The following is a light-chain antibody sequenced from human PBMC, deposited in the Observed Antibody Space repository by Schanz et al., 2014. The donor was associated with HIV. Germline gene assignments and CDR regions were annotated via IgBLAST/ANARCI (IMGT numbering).Light chain of an antibody. CDR3: QQPASYPLT. CDR2: AAS. V-gene: IGKV1-9*01. J-gene: IGKJ4*01. CDR1: QGISSY. Sequence: DIQMTQSPSTLSSSVGDRVTITCRASQGISSYLAWYQQKPGKPPKVLIYAASTLQSGVPSRFSGSGSGTYFTLTISSLQPEDCATYYCQQPASYPLTFGGGTKVQIK.